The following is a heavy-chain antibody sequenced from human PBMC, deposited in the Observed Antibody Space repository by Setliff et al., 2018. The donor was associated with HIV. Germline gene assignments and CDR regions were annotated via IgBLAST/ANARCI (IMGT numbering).Heavy chain of an antibody. V-gene: IGHV3-15*01. J-gene: IGHJ4*02. D-gene: IGHD3-22*01. CDR2: IKSKTDGGTT. Sequence: GGSLRLSCLTSGFTFGDYALSWVRQAPGKGLEWVGRIKSKTDGGTTDYAAPVKGRFTISRDDSKNTLYLQMNSLKTEDTAVYYCTTTYYYDSSGYYPFDYWGQGTLVTVSS. CDR3: TTTYYYDSSGYYPFDY. CDR1: GFTFGDYA.